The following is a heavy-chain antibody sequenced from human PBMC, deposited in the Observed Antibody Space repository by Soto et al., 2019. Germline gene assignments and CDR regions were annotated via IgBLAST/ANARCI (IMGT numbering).Heavy chain of an antibody. J-gene: IGHJ4*02. CDR3: ARLTWIQLWRPTYVDD. Sequence: QVQLQESGPGLVKPSETLSLSCTVSGGSIGTYYWSWIRQPPGKGLEWIGYIYYSGNTNYNPSLKRRVSISLDTSKDQFSLKLSSVTAADMAVYYCARLTWIQLWRPTYVDDWGQGTLVTVSS. D-gene: IGHD5-18*01. CDR1: GGSIGTYY. CDR2: IYYSGNT. V-gene: IGHV4-59*08.